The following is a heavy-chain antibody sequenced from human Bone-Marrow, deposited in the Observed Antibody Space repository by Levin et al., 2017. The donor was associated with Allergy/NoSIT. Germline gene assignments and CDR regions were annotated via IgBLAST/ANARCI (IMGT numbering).Heavy chain of an antibody. CDR2: ISYDGSNK. J-gene: IGHJ6*02. Sequence: GESLKISCAASGFTFSSYAMHWVRQAPGKGLEWVAVISYDGSNKYYADSVKGRFTISRDNSKNTLYLQMNSLRAEDTAVYYCARGDYGDYYYYYYYGMDVWGQGTTVTVSS. CDR3: ARGDYGDYYYYYYYGMDV. CDR1: GFTFSSYA. D-gene: IGHD4-17*01. V-gene: IGHV3-30-3*01.